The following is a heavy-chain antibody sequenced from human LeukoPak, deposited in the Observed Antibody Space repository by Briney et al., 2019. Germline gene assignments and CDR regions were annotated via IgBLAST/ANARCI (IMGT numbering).Heavy chain of an antibody. V-gene: IGHV4-39*07. Sequence: PSQTLSLTCTVSGGSISSGDYYWSWIRQPPGKGLEWIGSIYYSGNTYYNPSLKSRVTISVDTSKNQFSLKLSSVTAADTAVYYCARGSTWYQTNFDYWGQGTLVTVSS. CDR3: ARGSTWYQTNFDY. CDR2: IYYSGNT. D-gene: IGHD6-13*01. J-gene: IGHJ4*02. CDR1: GGSISSGDYY.